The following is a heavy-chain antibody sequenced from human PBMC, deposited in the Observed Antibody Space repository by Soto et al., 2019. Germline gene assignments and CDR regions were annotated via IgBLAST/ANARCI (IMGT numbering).Heavy chain of an antibody. V-gene: IGHV3-53*01. Sequence: EVQLVESGGGLIQPGGSLRLSCAASGFTVSSNYMSWVRQAPGKGLEWGSVIYSGGSTYYADSVKGRFTISRDNSKNTLYLQMNSLRAEDTAVYYCARGVHYYYDSSGYLVWGQGTLVTVSS. CDR1: GFTVSSNY. J-gene: IGHJ4*02. CDR2: IYSGGST. CDR3: ARGVHYYYDSSGYLV. D-gene: IGHD3-22*01.